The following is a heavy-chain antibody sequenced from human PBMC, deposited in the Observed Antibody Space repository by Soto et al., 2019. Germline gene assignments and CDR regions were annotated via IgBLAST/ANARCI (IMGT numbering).Heavy chain of an antibody. D-gene: IGHD1-26*01. CDR1: GYTFTSSA. CDR2: ISPYNGNT. V-gene: IGHV1-18*01. Sequence: ASVKVSCKASGYTFTSSAISWVRQAPGQGLEWMGWISPYNGNTHFAQKFQGRVTMATDTSTSTAYMELRSLISDDTAVYYCARDPQFSGSLSGGGDAFDIWGQGTMVTVSS. J-gene: IGHJ3*02. CDR3: ARDPQFSGSLSGGGDAFDI.